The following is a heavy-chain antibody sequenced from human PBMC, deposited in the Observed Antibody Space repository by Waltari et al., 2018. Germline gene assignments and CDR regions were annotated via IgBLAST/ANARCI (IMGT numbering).Heavy chain of an antibody. Sequence: EVQLVQSGAEVKKPGATVKISCKASGYPFTDYYMHWVQQAPGKGLEWMGRVDPEDGETIYVEKFQGRVTITADTSSDTAYMELSSLRSEDTAVYYCATDVLERPNEPHHYYYMDVWGKGTTVTVSS. CDR1: GYPFTDYY. J-gene: IGHJ6*03. D-gene: IGHD1-1*01. CDR3: ATDVLERPNEPHHYYYMDV. CDR2: VDPEDGET. V-gene: IGHV1-69-2*01.